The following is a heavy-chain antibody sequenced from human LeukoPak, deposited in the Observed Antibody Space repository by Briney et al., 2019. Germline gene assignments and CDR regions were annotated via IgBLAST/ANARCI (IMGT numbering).Heavy chain of an antibody. CDR3: ARDDYYGSGGLDY. Sequence: GGSLRLSCAASGFTFSSYWMHWVRQAPGKGLVWVSRINSDGSSTSYADSVKGRFTISRDNAKNTLCLQMNSLRAEDTAVYYCARDDYYGSGGLDYWGQGTLVTVSS. J-gene: IGHJ4*02. CDR2: INSDGSST. V-gene: IGHV3-74*01. D-gene: IGHD3-10*01. CDR1: GFTFSSYW.